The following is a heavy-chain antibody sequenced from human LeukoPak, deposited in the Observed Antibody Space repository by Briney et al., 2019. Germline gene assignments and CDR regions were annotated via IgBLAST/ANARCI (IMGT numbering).Heavy chain of an antibody. CDR3: TRLTWNYFFDY. CDR2: ISGSGGST. V-gene: IGHV3-23*01. CDR1: GFTFSSYA. D-gene: IGHD3-10*01. Sequence: GGSLRLSCAASGFTFSSYAMSWVRQAPGKGLEWVSAISGSGGSTYYADSVKGRFTISRDNSKNTLYLQMDSLRAEDTAVYFCTRLTWNYFFDYWGQGTLVTVSS. J-gene: IGHJ4*02.